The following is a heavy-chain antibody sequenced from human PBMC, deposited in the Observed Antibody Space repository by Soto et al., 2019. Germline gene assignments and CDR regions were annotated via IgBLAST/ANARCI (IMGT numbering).Heavy chain of an antibody. D-gene: IGHD3-10*01. V-gene: IGHV3-30*18. CDR3: AKDWYAGSGSSYY. J-gene: IGHJ4*02. CDR2: ISYDGSNK. CDR1: GFTFSSYG. Sequence: GGSLRLSCAASGFTFSSYGMHWVRQAPGKGLEWVAVISYDGSNKYYADSVKGRFTISRDNSKNTLYLQMNSLRAEDTAVYYCAKDWYAGSGSSYYCGQGTLVIVSS.